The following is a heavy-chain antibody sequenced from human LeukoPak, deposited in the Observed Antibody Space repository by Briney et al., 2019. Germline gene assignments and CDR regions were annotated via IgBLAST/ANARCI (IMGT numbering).Heavy chain of an antibody. CDR1: GFTFSSYW. V-gene: IGHV3-7*01. CDR3: ARDLRYYDFEWFDP. J-gene: IGHJ5*02. CDR2: IKQDGSEK. D-gene: IGHD3-3*01. Sequence: GGSLRLSCAASGFTFSSYWMSWVRQAPGKGLEWVANIKQDGSEKYYVDSVKGRFTISRDNAMNSLYLQMNSLRAEDTAVYYCARDLRYYDFEWFDPWGQGTLVTVSS.